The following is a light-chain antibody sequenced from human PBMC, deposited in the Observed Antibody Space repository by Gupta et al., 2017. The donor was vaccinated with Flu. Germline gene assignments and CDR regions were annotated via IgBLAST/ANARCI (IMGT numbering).Light chain of an antibody. CDR1: QSLLHSNGYTY. CDR3: MQALQPPLT. V-gene: IGKV2-28*01. CDR2: LGS. J-gene: IGKJ2*01. Sequence: VTPGEPASISCRSSQSLLHSNGYTYLDWYLQRPGQSPQILIYLGSRRAYGVPERFSGSGSGAYFTLEISRVEAEDIGIYYCMQALQPPLTFGQGTRLEMK.